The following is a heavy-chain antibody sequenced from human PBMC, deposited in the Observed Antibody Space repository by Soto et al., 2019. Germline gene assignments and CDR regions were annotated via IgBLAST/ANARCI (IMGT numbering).Heavy chain of an antibody. V-gene: IGHV3-30-3*01. CDR2: ISYDGSNK. J-gene: IGHJ4*02. Sequence: GGSLRLSCAASGFTFSSYAMHWVRQAPGKGLEWVAVISYDGSNKYYADSVKGRFTISRDNSKNTLYLQMNSLRAEDTAVYYCARELVLMVYAFHYWGQGTLVTVSS. CDR3: ARELVLMVYAFHY. CDR1: GFTFSSYA. D-gene: IGHD2-8*01.